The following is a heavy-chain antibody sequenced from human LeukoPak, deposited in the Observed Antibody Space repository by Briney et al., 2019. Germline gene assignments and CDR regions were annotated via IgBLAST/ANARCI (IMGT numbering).Heavy chain of an antibody. V-gene: IGHV1-46*01. CDR1: GYTFTSYY. J-gene: IGHJ4*02. CDR2: INPSGGST. D-gene: IGHD5-12*01. CDR3: ATLADSGYDYYFDY. Sequence: ASVKVSCKASGYTFTSYYMHWVRQAPGQGLEWMGIINPSGGSTSYAQKFQGRVTMTEDTSTNTAYMELSSLRSEDTAVYYCATLADSGYDYYFDYWGQGTLVTVSS.